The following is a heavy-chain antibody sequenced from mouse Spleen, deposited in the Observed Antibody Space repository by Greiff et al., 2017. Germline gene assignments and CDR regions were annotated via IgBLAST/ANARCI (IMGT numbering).Heavy chain of an antibody. V-gene: IGHV1-42*01. J-gene: IGHJ4*01. CDR3: ARSDGYYVRAMDY. CDR1: GYSFTGYY. CDR2: INPSTGGT. Sequence: VQLQQSGPELVKPGASVKISCKASGYSFTGYYMNWVKQSPEKSLEWIGEINPSTGGTTYNQKFKAKATLTVDKSSSTAYMQLKSLTSEDSAVYYCARSDGYYVRAMDYWGQGTSVTVSS. D-gene: IGHD2-3*01.